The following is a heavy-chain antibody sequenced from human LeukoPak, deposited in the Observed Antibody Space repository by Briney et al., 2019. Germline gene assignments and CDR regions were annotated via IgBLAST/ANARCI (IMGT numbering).Heavy chain of an antibody. Sequence: KASETLSLTCTVSGGSISSYYWSWIRQPPGKGLEWIGYIYYSGSTNYNPSLKSRVTISVDTSKNQFSLKLSSVTAADTAVYYCASIAAAKAYWGQGTLVTVSS. V-gene: IGHV4-59*01. CDR3: ASIAAAKAY. J-gene: IGHJ4*02. D-gene: IGHD6-13*01. CDR2: IYYSGST. CDR1: GGSISSYY.